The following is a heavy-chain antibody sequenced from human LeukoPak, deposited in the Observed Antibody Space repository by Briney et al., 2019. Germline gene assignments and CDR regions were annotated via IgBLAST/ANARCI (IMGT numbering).Heavy chain of an antibody. CDR1: GFTFSSYA. CDR3: ASCPPQFDNYDILTGYEPLDY. CDR2: ISGSGGST. J-gene: IGHJ4*02. V-gene: IGHV3-23*01. Sequence: PGGSLRLSCAASGFTFSSYAMSWVRQAPGKGLEWVSAISGSGGSTYYADSVKGRFTISRDNSKNTLYLQMNSLRAEDTAVYYCASCPPQFDNYDILTGYEPLDYWGQGTLVTVSS. D-gene: IGHD3-9*01.